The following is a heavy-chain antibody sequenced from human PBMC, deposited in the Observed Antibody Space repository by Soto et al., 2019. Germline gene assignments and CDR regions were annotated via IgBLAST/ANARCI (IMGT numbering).Heavy chain of an antibody. D-gene: IGHD6-19*01. Sequence: GGSLRLSCAASGFTFSSYAMHWVREAPGKGLEWVAVISYDGSNKYYADSVTVRFTISRVNSKKTLYLQMNSLSAEDTAVYYCARDRLVGAVAGTPGYYYYYGMDVWGQGTTVTVSS. J-gene: IGHJ6*02. CDR3: ARDRLVGAVAGTPGYYYYYGMDV. V-gene: IGHV3-30*04. CDR1: GFTFSSYA. CDR2: ISYDGSNK.